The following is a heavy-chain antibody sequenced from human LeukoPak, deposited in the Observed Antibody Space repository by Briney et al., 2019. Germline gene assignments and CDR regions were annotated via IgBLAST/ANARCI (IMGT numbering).Heavy chain of an antibody. J-gene: IGHJ4*02. CDR2: ISSSSSYI. CDR1: GFTFSSYS. Sequence: GGSLRLSCAASGFTFSSYSMNWVRQAPGKGLEWVSSISSSSSYIYYADSVKGRFTISRDNAKNSLYLQMNGLRAEGTAVYYCARDDTQYATYYFDYWGQGTLVTVSS. D-gene: IGHD2-2*01. CDR3: ARDDTQYATYYFDY. V-gene: IGHV3-21*01.